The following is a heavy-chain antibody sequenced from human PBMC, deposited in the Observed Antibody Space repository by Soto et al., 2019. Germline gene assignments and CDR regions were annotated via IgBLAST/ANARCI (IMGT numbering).Heavy chain of an antibody. Sequence: GGSLRLSCAASGFTFINYGMSWVRQAPASVKGRFTISRDNSKNTVYLQLNSLRAEDTAIYYCAKDRDYGDSLPFDHWGLGTLVTVSS. J-gene: IGHJ4*02. D-gene: IGHD4-17*01. CDR1: GFTFINYG. CDR3: AKDRDYGDSLPFDH. V-gene: IGHV3-23*01.